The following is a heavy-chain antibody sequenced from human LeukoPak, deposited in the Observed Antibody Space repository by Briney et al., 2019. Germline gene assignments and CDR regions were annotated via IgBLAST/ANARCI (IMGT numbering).Heavy chain of an antibody. V-gene: IGHV3-23*01. CDR3: ANEIRPNDY. Sequence: PGGFLRLSCATSGFSFSSHAMTWVRQAPGKGLKWLSAISISGDDTYYADSVKGRFTISRDNSKNTLYLQMNSLSADDTAMYYCANEIRPNDYWGQGTLVTVSS. J-gene: IGHJ4*02. D-gene: IGHD4-17*01. CDR1: GFSFSSHA. CDR2: ISISGDDT.